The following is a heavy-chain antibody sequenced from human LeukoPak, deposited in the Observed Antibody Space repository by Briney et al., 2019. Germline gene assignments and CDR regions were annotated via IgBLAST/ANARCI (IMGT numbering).Heavy chain of an antibody. CDR1: GFTFSSYA. J-gene: IGHJ4*02. V-gene: IGHV3-23*01. CDR3: AKVQSWRPYDILTGQLDY. D-gene: IGHD3-9*01. Sequence: QPGGSLRLSCAASGFTFSSYAMNWVRQAPGKGLEWVSVISGSGGSTYYADSVKGRFTISRDNSKNTLYLQMNSLRVEDTAVYYCAKVQSWRPYDILTGQLDYWGQGTLVTVSS. CDR2: ISGSGGST.